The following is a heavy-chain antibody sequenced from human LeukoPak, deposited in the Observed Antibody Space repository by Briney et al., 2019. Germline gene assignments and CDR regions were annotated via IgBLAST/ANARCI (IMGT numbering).Heavy chain of an antibody. CDR2: IKQDGSEK. CDR3: AVWEYYYDTSGYFDQ. D-gene: IGHD3-22*01. J-gene: IGHJ4*02. CDR1: GFTFSTYW. Sequence: GGSLRLSCAASGFTFSTYWMSWVRQAPGKGREWVANIKQDGSEKYYVDSVKGRFTISRDNAKNSLYLQMNSLRAEDTAVYYCAVWEYYYDTSGYFDQWGLGTLVTVSS. V-gene: IGHV3-7*01.